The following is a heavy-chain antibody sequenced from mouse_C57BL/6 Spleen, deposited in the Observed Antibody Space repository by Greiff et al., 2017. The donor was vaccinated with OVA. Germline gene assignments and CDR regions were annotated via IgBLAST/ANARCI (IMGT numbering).Heavy chain of an antibody. V-gene: IGHV1-82*01. CDR2: IYPGDGGT. Sequence: QVQLQESGPELVKPGASVKLSCKASGYAFSSSWMNWVKQRPGKGLEWIGRIYPGDGGTNYNGKFKGKATLTGDKSSSTAYMQLSSLTSEDSAVYVCARQLRPYYFDYWGQDTTLTVSA. CDR3: ARQLRPYYFDY. J-gene: IGHJ2*01. CDR1: GYAFSSSW. D-gene: IGHD3-2*02.